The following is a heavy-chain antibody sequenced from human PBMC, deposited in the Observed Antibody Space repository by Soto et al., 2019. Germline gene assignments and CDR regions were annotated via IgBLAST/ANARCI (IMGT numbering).Heavy chain of an antibody. Sequence: SETLSLTCTVSGGSISSYYWSWIRQPPGKGLEWIGYIYYSGSTNYNPSLKSRVTISVDTSKNQFSLKLSSVTAADTAVYYCARDRGDGSDYWGQGTLVTVSS. CDR2: IYYSGST. V-gene: IGHV4-59*01. CDR1: GGSISSYY. D-gene: IGHD4-17*01. CDR3: ARDRGDGSDY. J-gene: IGHJ4*02.